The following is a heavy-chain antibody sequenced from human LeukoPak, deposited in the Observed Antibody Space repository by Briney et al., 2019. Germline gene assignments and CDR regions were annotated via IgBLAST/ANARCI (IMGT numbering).Heavy chain of an antibody. CDR3: ARSISFSSLVSTYYYYMDV. D-gene: IGHD6-19*01. Sequence: GGSLRLSCAASGFTFSSYCMSWVRQAPGKGLEWVANIKQDGSERYYVDSVKGRFTISRDNAKNSLYLQMNSLRAEDTAVYYCARSISFSSLVSTYYYYMDVWGKGTTVTISS. J-gene: IGHJ6*03. V-gene: IGHV3-7*01. CDR2: IKQDGSER. CDR1: GFTFSSYC.